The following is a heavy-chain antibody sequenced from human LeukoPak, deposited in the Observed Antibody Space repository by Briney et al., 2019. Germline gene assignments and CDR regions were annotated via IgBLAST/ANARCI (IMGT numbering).Heavy chain of an antibody. V-gene: IGHV4-38-2*01. CDR2: IYHSGST. Sequence: TSETLSLTCAVSGYSISSGYYWGWIRQPPGKGLEWIGSIYHSGSTYYNPSLKSRVTISVDTSKNQFSLKLSSVTAADTAVYYCATTYDSSGYYGYWGQGTLVTVSS. D-gene: IGHD3-22*01. J-gene: IGHJ4*02. CDR1: GYSISSGYY. CDR3: ATTYDSSGYYGY.